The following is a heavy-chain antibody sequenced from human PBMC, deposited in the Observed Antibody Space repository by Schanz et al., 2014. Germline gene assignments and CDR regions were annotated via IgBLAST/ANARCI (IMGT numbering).Heavy chain of an antibody. J-gene: IGHJ4*02. Sequence: VQLLESGGGLVKPGGSLRLSCVASGFSFSDSFMSWIRQTPEKGLEWIAFMSHSGGVIYYADSVKGRFTISRDNAKNSLFLQMNSLRAEDTAVYFCAKIERNEDWGQGTLXTVSS. CDR3: AKIERNED. CDR1: GFSFSDSF. D-gene: IGHD1-1*01. V-gene: IGHV3-11*01. CDR2: MSHSGGVI.